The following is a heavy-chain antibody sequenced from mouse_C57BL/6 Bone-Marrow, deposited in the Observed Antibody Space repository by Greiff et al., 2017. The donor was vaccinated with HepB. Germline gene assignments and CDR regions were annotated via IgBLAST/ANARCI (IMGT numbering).Heavy chain of an antibody. J-gene: IGHJ4*01. Sequence: EVMLVESGGGLVKPGGSLKLSCAASGFTFSSYAMSWVRQTPEKRLEWVATISDGGSYTYYPDNVKGRFTISRDNAKNNPYLQMSHLKSEDTAMYYCARDYAYYAMDYWGQGTSVTVSS. CDR3: ARDYAYYAMDY. D-gene: IGHD2-12*01. CDR1: GFTFSSYA. CDR2: ISDGGSYT. V-gene: IGHV5-4*01.